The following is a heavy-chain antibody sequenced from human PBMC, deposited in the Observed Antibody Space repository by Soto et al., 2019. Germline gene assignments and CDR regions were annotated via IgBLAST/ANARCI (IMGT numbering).Heavy chain of an antibody. CDR2: INPNSGGT. V-gene: IGHV1-2*04. CDR3: AREGPSGSYYFDY. D-gene: IGHD1-26*01. J-gene: IGHJ4*02. CDR1: GYTFTGYY. Sequence: GASVKVSCKASGYTFTGYYMHWVRQAPGQGLEWMGWINPNSGGTNYAHKFQGWVTMTRDTSISTVYMELSRLRSDDTAVYYCAREGPSGSYYFDYWGQGTLVTVSS.